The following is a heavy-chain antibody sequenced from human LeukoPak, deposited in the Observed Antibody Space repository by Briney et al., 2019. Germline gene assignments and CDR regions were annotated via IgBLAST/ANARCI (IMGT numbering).Heavy chain of an antibody. CDR1: GGSISSGGYY. CDR3: ARDGRRYSSSWYYFDC. Sequence: PPETLSLTCTVSGGSISSGGYYWRWSRQHPGKGLEWIVYIYYSGSTYYNPSLKSRVTISVDTSENQFSLKLSSVTAADTAVYYCARDGRRYSSSWYYFDCWGQGTLVTVSS. CDR2: IYYSGST. V-gene: IGHV4-31*03. D-gene: IGHD6-13*01. J-gene: IGHJ4*02.